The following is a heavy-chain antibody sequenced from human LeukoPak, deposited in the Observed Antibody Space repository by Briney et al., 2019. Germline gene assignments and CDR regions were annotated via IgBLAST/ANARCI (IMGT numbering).Heavy chain of an antibody. V-gene: IGHV4-61*02. CDR2: FYNSGRT. J-gene: IGHJ5*02. CDR3: ARGDLKSDWFDP. CDR1: GGSISSSSYY. Sequence: SETLSLTCTVSGGSISSSSYYWNWIRQPAGKGLEWIGRFYNSGRTNFNPSLESRVTISADTSKNQFSLKVRSVTAADTAVYYCARGDLKSDWFDPWGQGTLVTVSS. D-gene: IGHD3-3*01.